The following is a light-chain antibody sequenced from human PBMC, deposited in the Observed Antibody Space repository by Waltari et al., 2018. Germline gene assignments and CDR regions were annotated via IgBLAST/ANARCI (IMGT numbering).Light chain of an antibody. V-gene: IGLV1-44*01. CDR1: NSNIGSNS. Sequence: QSVLTQPPSASVTPGQRVTISCSGRNSNIGSNSVNWYQQLPGTTPNLLIYTNKQRPSGVPDRFSGSKSGTSATLAIGGLRSADEADYYCAAWDDSLNGWVFGGGTKLTVL. CDR2: TNK. CDR3: AAWDDSLNGWV. J-gene: IGLJ3*02.